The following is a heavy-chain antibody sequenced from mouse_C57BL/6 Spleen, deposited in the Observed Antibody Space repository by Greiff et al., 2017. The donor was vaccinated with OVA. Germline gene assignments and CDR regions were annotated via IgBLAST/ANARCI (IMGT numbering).Heavy chain of an antibody. D-gene: IGHD2-2*01. CDR2: ISNGGGST. J-gene: IGHJ1*03. V-gene: IGHV5-12*01. CDR3: ARPGGSTMGTTRYFDV. Sequence: EVMLVESGGGLVQPGGSLKLSCAASGFTFSDYYMYWVRQTPEKRLEWVAYISNGGGSTYYPDTVKGRFTISRDNAKNTLYLQMSRLKSEDTAMYYCARPGGSTMGTTRYFDVWGTGTTVTVSS. CDR1: GFTFSDYY.